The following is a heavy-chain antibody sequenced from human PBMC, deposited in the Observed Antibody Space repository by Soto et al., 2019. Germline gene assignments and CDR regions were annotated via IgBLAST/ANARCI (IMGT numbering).Heavy chain of an antibody. CDR3: AKDPPDITGTTRVVDAFDI. Sequence: PGGSLRLSCAASGFTFSSYAMSWVRQAPGKGLEWVSAISGSGGSTYYADSVKGRFTISRDNSKNTLYLQMNSLRAEDTAVYYCAKDPPDITGTTRVVDAFDIWGQGTMVTV. CDR2: ISGSGGST. J-gene: IGHJ3*02. D-gene: IGHD1-20*01. CDR1: GFTFSSYA. V-gene: IGHV3-23*01.